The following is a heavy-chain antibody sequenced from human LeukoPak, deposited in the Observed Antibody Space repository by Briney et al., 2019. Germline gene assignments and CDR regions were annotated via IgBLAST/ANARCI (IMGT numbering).Heavy chain of an antibody. CDR3: AKLGLRFPFNAFDI. V-gene: IGHV3-23*01. J-gene: IGHJ3*02. CDR1: GFTFSSYA. Sequence: GGSLRLSCAASGFTFSSYAMSWVRQAPRKGLEWVSAIAYRAGSTYYADSVKGRFIISRDNSKNTLYLQMSSLRAEDTAVYYCAKLGLRFPFNAFDIWGQGTMVTVSS. D-gene: IGHD3-16*01. CDR2: IAYRAGST.